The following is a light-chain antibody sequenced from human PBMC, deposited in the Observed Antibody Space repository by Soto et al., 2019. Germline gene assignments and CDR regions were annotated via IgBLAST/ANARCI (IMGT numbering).Light chain of an antibody. J-gene: IGLJ1*01. CDR2: TNN. CDR3: AAWDDSLDGYV. V-gene: IGLV1-44*01. Sequence: QSVLTQPPSASGTPGQRVTISCSGSSSNIGSNTVTWYQQFPGTAPKLLIYTNNQRPSGVPDRFSGSKSGTSASLAISGLQSADEADYYCAAWDDSLDGYVFGTGTKLTVL. CDR1: SSNIGSNT.